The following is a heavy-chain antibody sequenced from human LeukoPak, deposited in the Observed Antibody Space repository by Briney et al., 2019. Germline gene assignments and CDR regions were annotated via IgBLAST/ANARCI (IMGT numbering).Heavy chain of an antibody. J-gene: IGHJ4*02. CDR1: GFTVSSNY. Sequence: RAGGSLRLSCAASGFTVSSNYMSRVRQPPGKGLEWVSVIYSGGSTYYTDSVKGRFTISRDNSKNTLYLQMNSLRAGDTAVYYCASYSSGNFDYWGQGTLVTVSS. V-gene: IGHV3-53*01. CDR2: IYSGGST. D-gene: IGHD3-22*01. CDR3: ASYSSGNFDY.